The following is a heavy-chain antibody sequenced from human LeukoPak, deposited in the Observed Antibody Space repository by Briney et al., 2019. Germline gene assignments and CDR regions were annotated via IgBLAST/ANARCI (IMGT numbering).Heavy chain of an antibody. V-gene: IGHV6-1*01. J-gene: IGHJ3*02. Sequence: SQTLSLTCAISGDSVSSNSAAWNWIRQSPSRGLEWLGRTYYRSKWYNDYAVSVKSRITINPDTSKNQFSLQLNSVTPEDTAVYYCARDLSPLTGRMIVVVPDAFDIWGQGTMVTVSS. CDR3: ARDLSPLTGRMIVVVPDAFDI. D-gene: IGHD3-22*01. CDR1: GDSVSSNSAA. CDR2: TYYRSKWYN.